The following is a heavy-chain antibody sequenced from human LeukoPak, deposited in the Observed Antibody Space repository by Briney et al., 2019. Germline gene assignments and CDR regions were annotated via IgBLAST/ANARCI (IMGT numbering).Heavy chain of an antibody. V-gene: IGHV6-1*01. J-gene: IGHJ3*02. CDR2: TYYRSKWYN. CDR1: GDSVSNNIAA. Sequence: SQTLSLTCAISGDSVSNNIAAWTWIRQSPSRGLEWLGRTYYRSKWYNDYAVSVRGRITVNPDTSKNQFSLRLNSVTPEDTAVYYCTREDRDTFDIWGQGTVVTVSS. CDR3: TREDRDTFDI.